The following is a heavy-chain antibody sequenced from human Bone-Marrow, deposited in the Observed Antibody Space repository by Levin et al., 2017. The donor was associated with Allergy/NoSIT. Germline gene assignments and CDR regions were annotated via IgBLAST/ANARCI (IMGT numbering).Heavy chain of an antibody. V-gene: IGHV3-9*01. Sequence: GGSLRLSCVASGFTFDDYAMHWVRQPPGKGLEWVSIINWNSGTIAYADSVKGRFTVSRDNAKNSLYLQMNSLRAEDTALYYCARDVYLGQWPPQYTMDVWGQGTTVTVS. J-gene: IGHJ6*02. CDR1: GFTFDDYA. CDR2: INWNSGTI. D-gene: IGHD6-19*01. CDR3: ARDVYLGQWPPQYTMDV.